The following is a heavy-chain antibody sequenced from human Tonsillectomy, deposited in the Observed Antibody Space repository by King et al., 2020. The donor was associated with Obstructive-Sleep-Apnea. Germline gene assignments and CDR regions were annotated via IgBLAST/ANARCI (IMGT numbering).Heavy chain of an antibody. D-gene: IGHD2-21*01. V-gene: IGHV4-39*07. CDR2: IYYSGST. CDR3: ARVFRGGISEGWFDP. J-gene: IGHJ5*02. Sequence: QLQESGPGLVKPSETLSLTCTVSGGSISSSSYYWGWIRQPPGKGLEWIGSIYYSGSTYYNPSLKSRVTISVDTSKNQFSLKLSSVTAADSAVYYCARVFRGGISEGWFDPWGQGTLVTVSS. CDR1: GGSISSSSYY.